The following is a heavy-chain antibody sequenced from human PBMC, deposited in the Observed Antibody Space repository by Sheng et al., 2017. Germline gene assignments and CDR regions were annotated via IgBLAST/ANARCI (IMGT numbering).Heavy chain of an antibody. D-gene: IGHD3-16*01. CDR2: ISTNGGST. J-gene: IGHJ6*02. V-gene: IGHV3-64*01. CDR3: ARGFSGGVHRGMDV. Sequence: EVQLVESGGGLVQPGGSLRLSCAASGFTFDSYTMFWVRQAPGKGLEYVSAISTNGGSTYYANSVKGRFTISRDNSKNTLYLQMGSLRVEDMAVYYCARGFSGGVHRGMDVWGQGTTVTVSS. CDR1: GFTFDSYT.